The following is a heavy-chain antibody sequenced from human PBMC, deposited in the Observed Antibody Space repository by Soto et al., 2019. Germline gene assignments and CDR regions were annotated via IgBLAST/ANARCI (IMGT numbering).Heavy chain of an antibody. J-gene: IGHJ6*02. V-gene: IGHV4-34*01. CDR2: INHSGST. D-gene: IGHD1-7*01. Sequence: SEALCLTWAVYGGFFSGYYWSWSRQPPGKGLEWIGEINHSGSTNYNPSLKSRVTISVDTSKNQFSLKLSSVTAADTAVYYCARERGTQLIYGMDVWGQGTTVIVSS. CDR1: GGFFSGYY. CDR3: ARERGTQLIYGMDV.